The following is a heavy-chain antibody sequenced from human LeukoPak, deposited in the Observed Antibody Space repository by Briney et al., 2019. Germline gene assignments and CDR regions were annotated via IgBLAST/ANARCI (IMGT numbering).Heavy chain of an antibody. J-gene: IGHJ2*01. CDR2: IYHSGST. Sequence: PSQTLSLTCAVSGGSISSGGYSWSWIRQPPGKGLEWIGYIYHSGSTYYNPSLKSRVTISVDRSKNQFSLKLSSVTAADTAVYHCARGRKGGYSSSWLYWYFDLWGRGTLVTVSS. V-gene: IGHV4-30-2*01. CDR3: ARGRKGGYSSSWLYWYFDL. CDR1: GGSISSGGYS. D-gene: IGHD6-13*01.